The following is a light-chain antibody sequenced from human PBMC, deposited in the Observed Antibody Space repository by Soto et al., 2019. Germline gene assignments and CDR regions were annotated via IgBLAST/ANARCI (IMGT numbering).Light chain of an antibody. V-gene: IGKV1-9*01. Sequence: TQLTQSPSSLSASIGDRVTITCRATQGGGRYFAWYQQKPGSAPRLLIYGASTLHSDVPSRFSGSASGTDFSLTIDSLEPEDFATYYCQVLNSYPRVFGQGTKVDNK. CDR2: GAS. CDR3: QVLNSYPRV. J-gene: IGKJ1*01. CDR1: QGGGRY.